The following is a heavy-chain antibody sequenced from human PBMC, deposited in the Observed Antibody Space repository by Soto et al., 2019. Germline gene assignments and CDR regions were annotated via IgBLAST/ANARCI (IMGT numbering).Heavy chain of an antibody. D-gene: IGHD1-1*01. Sequence: GGSLRLSCAASGFTFSSYSMNWVRQAPGKGLEWVSSISSSSSYIYYADSVKGRFTISRDNAKNSLYLQMNSLRAEDTAVYYCAREGSYLERTTNDYWGQGTLVTVSS. J-gene: IGHJ4*02. CDR3: AREGSYLERTTNDY. CDR1: GFTFSSYS. CDR2: ISSSSSYI. V-gene: IGHV3-21*01.